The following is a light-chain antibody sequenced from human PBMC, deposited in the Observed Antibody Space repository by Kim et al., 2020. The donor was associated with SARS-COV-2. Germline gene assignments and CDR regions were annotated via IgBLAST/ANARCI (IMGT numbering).Light chain of an antibody. J-gene: IGLJ3*02. CDR2: YDS. CDR3: QVWDSSSDHPWV. CDR1: NIGSKS. Sequence: SYELTQPPSVSVAPGKTARITCGGNNIGSKSVHWYQQKPGQAPVLVIYYDSDRPSGIPERFSGSNSGNTATLTISRVEPGDEADYYCQVWDSSSDHPWVF. V-gene: IGLV3-21*04.